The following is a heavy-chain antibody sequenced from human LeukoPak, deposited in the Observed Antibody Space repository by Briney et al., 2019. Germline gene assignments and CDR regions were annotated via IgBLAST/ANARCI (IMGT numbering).Heavy chain of an antibody. CDR2: ISSSSSYI. V-gene: IGHV3-21*01. J-gene: IGHJ4*02. Sequence: GGSLTLSCAASGFTFSSYWMNWVRQAPGKGLEWVSSISSSSSYIFYADSVKGRFTISRDNAKNSLYLQMNSLRAEDAAVYYCARDGTLTTTYYFDYWGQGTLVTVSS. CDR3: ARDGTLTTTYYFDY. D-gene: IGHD4-11*01. CDR1: GFTFSSYW.